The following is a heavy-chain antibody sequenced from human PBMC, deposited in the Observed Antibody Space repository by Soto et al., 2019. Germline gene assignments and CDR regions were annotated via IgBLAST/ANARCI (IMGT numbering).Heavy chain of an antibody. CDR1: GFTFSSYA. CDR2: ISYDGSNK. J-gene: IGHJ3*02. Sequence: LRLSCAASGFTFSSYAMHWVRQAPGKGLEWVAVISYDGSNKYYADSVKGRFTISRDNSKNTLYLQMNSLRAEDTAVYYCARGSTLYYDFWSGYYGPPDAFDIWGQGTMVTVSS. D-gene: IGHD3-3*01. V-gene: IGHV3-30-3*01. CDR3: ARGSTLYYDFWSGYYGPPDAFDI.